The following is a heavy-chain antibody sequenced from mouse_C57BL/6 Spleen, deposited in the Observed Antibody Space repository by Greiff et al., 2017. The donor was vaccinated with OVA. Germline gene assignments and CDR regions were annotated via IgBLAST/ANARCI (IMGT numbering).Heavy chain of an antibody. CDR3: ARDVDGYYATAYFDY. D-gene: IGHD2-3*01. V-gene: IGHV7-3*01. Sequence: DVKLVESGGGLVQPGGSLSLSCAASGFTFTDYYMSWVRQPPGKALEWLGFIRNKANGYTTEYSASVKGRFTISRDNSQSILYLHMNALGAADSATYYCARDVDGYYATAYFDYWGQGTTLTVSS. J-gene: IGHJ2*01. CDR1: GFTFTDYY. CDR2: IRNKANGYTT.